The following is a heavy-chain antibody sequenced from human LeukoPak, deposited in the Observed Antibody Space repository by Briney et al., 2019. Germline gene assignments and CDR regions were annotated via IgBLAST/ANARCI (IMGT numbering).Heavy chain of an antibody. V-gene: IGHV1-18*01. J-gene: IGHJ3*02. D-gene: IGHD3-22*01. CDR1: GYTFTTYG. CDR2: ISAYNGNT. Sequence: ASVKVSCKSSGYTFTTYGISWGRQAPGQGLEWMGLISAYNGNTKYAQKFQGRVTMTTDTCTSTGYMELRSLRSDDTAVYYCARERISGYSLGAFDIWGQGTMVTVSS. CDR3: ARERISGYSLGAFDI.